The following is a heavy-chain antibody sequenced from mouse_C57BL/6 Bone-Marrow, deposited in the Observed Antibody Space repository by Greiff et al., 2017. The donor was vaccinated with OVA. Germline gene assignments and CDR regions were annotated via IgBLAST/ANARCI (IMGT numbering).Heavy chain of an antibody. CDR1: GFTFSSYT. CDR2: ISGGGGNT. D-gene: IGHD1-2*01. Sequence: EVQVVESGGGLVKPGGSLKLSCAASGFTFSSYTMSWVRQTPEKRLEWVATISGGGGNTYYPDSVKGRFTISRDNAKNTLYLQMSSLRSEDTALYSCARHGDGLWYFDVWGTGTTVTVSS. V-gene: IGHV5-9*01. CDR3: ARHGDGLWYFDV. J-gene: IGHJ1*03.